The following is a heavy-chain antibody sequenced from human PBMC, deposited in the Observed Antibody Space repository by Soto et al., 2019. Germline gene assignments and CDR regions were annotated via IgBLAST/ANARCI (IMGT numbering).Heavy chain of an antibody. D-gene: IGHD4-17*01. CDR3: AKGTLPTGYGDYFAY. V-gene: IGHV3-23*01. CDR1: GFTFSSYA. J-gene: IGHJ4*02. Sequence: PGGSLRLSCAASGFTFSSYAMSWVRQAPGKGLEWVSAISGSGGSTYYADSVKGRFTISRDNSKNTLYLQMNSLRAEDTAVYYCAKGTLPTGYGDYFAYWGQGTLVTVSS. CDR2: ISGSGGST.